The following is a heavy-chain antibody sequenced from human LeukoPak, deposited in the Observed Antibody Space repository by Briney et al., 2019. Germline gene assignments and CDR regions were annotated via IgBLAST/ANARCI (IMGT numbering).Heavy chain of an antibody. CDR3: ARVKYYGSGSYYNFDY. V-gene: IGHV4-4*02. D-gene: IGHD3-10*01. CDR1: GGSISSSNW. Sequence: SETLSLTCAVSGGSISSSNWWSWVRQPPGKGLEWIGEIYHSGSTNYNPSLKSRVTISVDKSKNQFSLKLSSVTAADMAVYYCARVKYYGSGSYYNFDYWGQGTLVTVSS. CDR2: IYHSGST. J-gene: IGHJ4*02.